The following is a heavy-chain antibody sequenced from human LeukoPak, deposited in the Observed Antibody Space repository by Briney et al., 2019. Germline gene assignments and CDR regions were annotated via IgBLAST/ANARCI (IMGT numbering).Heavy chain of an antibody. CDR2: ISGSGDST. CDR3: ARDRQWLPTGVFDY. J-gene: IGHJ4*02. Sequence: GGSLRLSCAASGFTFSSFAMSWVRQAPGKGLEWVSAISGSGDSTYYADSVKGRFTISRDNSKNTLYLQMNSLRAEDTAVYYCARDRQWLPTGVFDYWGQGTLVTVSS. V-gene: IGHV3-23*01. CDR1: GFTFSSFA. D-gene: IGHD6-19*01.